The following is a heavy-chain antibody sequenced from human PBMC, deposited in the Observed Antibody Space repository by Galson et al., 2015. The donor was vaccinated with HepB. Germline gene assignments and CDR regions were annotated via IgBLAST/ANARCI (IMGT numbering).Heavy chain of an antibody. CDR3: AKETYSGRYYYGMDV. V-gene: IGHV3-21*01. J-gene: IGHJ6*02. CDR2: ISAGGGET. CDR1: GFTFSSYS. Sequence: SLRLSCAASGFTFSSYSMNWVRQTPGKGLEWVSFISAGGGETYYADSVKGRFTISRDNAKNSLYLQINSLRVEDMALYYCAKETYSGRYYYGMDVWGQGTTVTVSS. D-gene: IGHD1-26*01.